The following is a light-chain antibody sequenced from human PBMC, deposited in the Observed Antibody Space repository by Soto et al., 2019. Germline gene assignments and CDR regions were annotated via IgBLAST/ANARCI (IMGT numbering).Light chain of an antibody. V-gene: IGLV3-21*04. CDR1: NIGIKS. CDR3: QVWDSSSDHVV. CDR2: YDS. J-gene: IGLJ2*01. Sequence: SYELTQPPSVSVAPGQTARITCGGNNIGIKSVDWYQQKPGQAPVLVIYYDSDRPSGIPERLSGSNSGNTATLTISRVEAGDEADYYCQVWDSSSDHVVFGGGTKLTVL.